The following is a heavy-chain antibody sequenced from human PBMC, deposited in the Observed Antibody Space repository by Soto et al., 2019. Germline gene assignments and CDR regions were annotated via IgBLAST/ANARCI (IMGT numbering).Heavy chain of an antibody. CDR3: AMVDVYVTPSPQDV. Sequence: QVQLVQSGAEVKNPGASVKVSCKASGYTFTIYGIGWARQAPGQGLEWMGWINTYNGNTNYAQNVQGRVTLTTDTSTSTAYMELRSLRSNDTATYYCAMVDVYVTPSPQDVWGQGTTVIVSS. CDR1: GYTFTIYG. D-gene: IGHD3-16*01. V-gene: IGHV1-18*01. CDR2: INTYNGNT. J-gene: IGHJ6*02.